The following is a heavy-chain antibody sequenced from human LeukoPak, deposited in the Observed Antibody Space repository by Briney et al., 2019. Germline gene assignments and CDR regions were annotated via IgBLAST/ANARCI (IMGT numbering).Heavy chain of an antibody. CDR1: GFTFSSYS. D-gene: IGHD3-22*01. J-gene: IGHJ4*02. CDR2: ISSSSSYI. V-gene: IGHV3-21*01. CDR3: AKDAPSGYYYW. Sequence: GGSLRLSYAASGFTFSSYSMNWVRQAPGRGLEWVSSISSSSSYIYYADSVKGRFTISRDNSKNTLFLQMNSLRVEDTAVYYCAKDAPSGYYYWWGQGALVTVSS.